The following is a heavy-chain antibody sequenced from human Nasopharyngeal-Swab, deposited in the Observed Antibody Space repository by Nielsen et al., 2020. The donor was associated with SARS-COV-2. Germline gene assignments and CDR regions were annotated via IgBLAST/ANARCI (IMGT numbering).Heavy chain of an antibody. J-gene: IGHJ6*02. CDR1: GFTFDEYA. CDR3: AKTPTNCGMDV. Sequence: GGSLRLSCAASGFTFDEYAMHWVRQAPGKGLEWVSGISWNSGSIGYADSVKGRFTISRDNAKNSLYLQMNSLRAEDTALYYCAKTPTNCGMDVWGQGTTVTVSS. CDR2: ISWNSGSI. V-gene: IGHV3-9*01.